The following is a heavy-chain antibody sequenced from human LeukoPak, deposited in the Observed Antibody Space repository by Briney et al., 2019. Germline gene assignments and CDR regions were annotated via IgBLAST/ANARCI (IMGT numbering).Heavy chain of an antibody. D-gene: IGHD6-19*01. CDR1: GFTFSSYA. V-gene: IGHV3-23*01. CDR2: ISGSGGST. J-gene: IGHJ4*02. Sequence: GGSLRLSCAASGFTFSSYAMSWVRQAPGKGLEWVSAISGSGGSTYYADSVKGRFTISRDNAKNTLYLQMNSLRAEDTAVYYCARDTYSSGWKRFDYWGQGTLVTVSS. CDR3: ARDTYSSGWKRFDY.